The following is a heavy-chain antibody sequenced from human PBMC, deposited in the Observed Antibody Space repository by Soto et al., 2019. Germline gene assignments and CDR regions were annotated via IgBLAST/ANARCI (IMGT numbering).Heavy chain of an antibody. D-gene: IGHD2-15*01. Sequence: SETRSLTCTVSGGSISSAGYYWSWIRQHPGKGLEWIGYSYYSGSTYYNPSLKSRVTIXXXPXXXXXSLXLXXVTXADTAVYYCSRESARVVYWVDSWGQGTL. V-gene: IGHV4-31*03. J-gene: IGHJ5*01. CDR2: SYYSGST. CDR3: SRESARVVYWVDS. CDR1: GGSISSAGYY.